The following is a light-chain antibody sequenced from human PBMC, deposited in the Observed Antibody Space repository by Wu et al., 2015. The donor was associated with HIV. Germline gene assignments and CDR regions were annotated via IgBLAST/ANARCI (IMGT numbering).Light chain of an antibody. V-gene: IGKV3-20*01. CDR3: QQYGSSRT. J-gene: IGKJ1*01. Sequence: EIVMTQSPATLSVSPGQRVTLSCRASQTIANKLAWYQQRPGQGPRLLIYGASSRATGIPDRFSGSGSGTDFTLTISRLEPEDFAVYYCQQYGSSRTFGQGTKVEIK. CDR1: QTIANK. CDR2: GAS.